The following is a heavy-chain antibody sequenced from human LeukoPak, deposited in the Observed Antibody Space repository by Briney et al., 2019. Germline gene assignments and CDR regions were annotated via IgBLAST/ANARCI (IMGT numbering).Heavy chain of an antibody. CDR1: GYTFTGYY. Sequence: GASVKVSCKASGYTFTGYYMHWVRQAPGQGREWMGWINPNSGGTNYAQKFQGRVTMTRDTSISTAYMELRRLRYDDTAVYYCARDQKQWLGLYYYMDVWGKGTTVTVSS. CDR2: INPNSGGT. CDR3: ARDQKQWLGLYYYMDV. D-gene: IGHD6-19*01. V-gene: IGHV1-2*02. J-gene: IGHJ6*03.